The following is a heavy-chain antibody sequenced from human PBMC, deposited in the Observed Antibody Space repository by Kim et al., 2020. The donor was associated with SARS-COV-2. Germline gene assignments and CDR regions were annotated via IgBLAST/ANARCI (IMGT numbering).Heavy chain of an antibody. CDR3: ARDTGYSRGWYSRYYYYMDV. CDR2: IRYDGSNK. CDR1: GFTFSSYG. D-gene: IGHD6-19*01. Sequence: GGSLRLSCAASGFTFSSYGMHWVRQAPGKGLEWVAVIRYDGSNKYYADSVKGRFTISRDNSKNTLYLQMNSLRAEDTAVYYCARDTGYSRGWYSRYYYYMDVWGKGTTVTVSS. J-gene: IGHJ6*03. V-gene: IGHV3-33*01.